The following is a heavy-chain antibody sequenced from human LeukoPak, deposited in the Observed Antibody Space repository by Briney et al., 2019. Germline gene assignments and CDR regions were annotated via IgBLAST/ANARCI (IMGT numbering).Heavy chain of an antibody. V-gene: IGHV4-34*01. J-gene: IGHJ4*02. CDR2: INHSGST. CDR3: ARHHDSSGLYGPFDY. CDR1: GGSFSGYY. Sequence: PSETLSLTCAVYGGSFSGYYWSWIRQPPGKGLEWIGEINHSGSTNYNPSPKSRVTISVDTSKNRFSLNLSSVTAADTAVYYCARHHDSSGLYGPFDYWGQGTLVTVSS. D-gene: IGHD3-22*01.